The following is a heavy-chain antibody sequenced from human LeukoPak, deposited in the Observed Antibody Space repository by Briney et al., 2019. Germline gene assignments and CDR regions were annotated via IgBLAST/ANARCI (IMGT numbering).Heavy chain of an antibody. Sequence: SETLSLTCTVSGGSISSSSYYWGWIRQPPGKGLEWIGSIYYSGSTNYNPSLKSRLTISVDTSKNQFSLKLSSVTAADTAVYYCAGQRWLQFPYFDYWGQGTLVTVSS. CDR2: IYYSGST. CDR1: GGSISSSSYY. CDR3: AGQRWLQFPYFDY. J-gene: IGHJ4*02. V-gene: IGHV4-39*07. D-gene: IGHD5-24*01.